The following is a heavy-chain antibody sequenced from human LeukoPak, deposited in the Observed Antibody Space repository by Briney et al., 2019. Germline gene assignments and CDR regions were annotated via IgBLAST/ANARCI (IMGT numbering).Heavy chain of an antibody. D-gene: IGHD1-20*01. CDR3: ARITGTPTHFDY. CDR2: IFYRGST. Sequence: SETLSLTCSVSGVSINSSSYYRGWVRQPPGKGLEWVGTIFYRGSTFYNPSLKSRVTISVDTSKNQFSLKLSSVTAADTAVYSCARITGTPTHFDYWGQGTLVTVSS. CDR1: GVSINSSSYY. J-gene: IGHJ4*02. V-gene: IGHV4-39*01.